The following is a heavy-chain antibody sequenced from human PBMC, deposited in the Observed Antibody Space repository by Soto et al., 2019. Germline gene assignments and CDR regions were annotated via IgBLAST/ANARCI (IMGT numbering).Heavy chain of an antibody. CDR1: GGSFSGYY. D-gene: IGHD2-8*01. V-gene: IGHV4-34*01. CDR2: INHSGTI. Sequence: QVQLQQWGAGLLKPSETLSLTCAVYGGSFSGYYWSWIRQPPGKGPEWIGEINHSGTISYNPSLKSRVTMSVETSKNQFSLKLSSMTAADTVVYYCARAPGPIGVAVGFDYWGQGTLVTVSS. J-gene: IGHJ4*02. CDR3: ARAPGPIGVAVGFDY.